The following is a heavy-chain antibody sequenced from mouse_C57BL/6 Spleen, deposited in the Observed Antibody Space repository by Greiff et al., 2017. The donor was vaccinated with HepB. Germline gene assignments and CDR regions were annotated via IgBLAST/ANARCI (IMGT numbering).Heavy chain of an antibody. J-gene: IGHJ1*03. Sequence: QVQLQQSGPELVKPGASVKISCKASGYAFSSSWMNWVKQRPGQGLEWIGRIYPGDGDTNYNEKFKGKATLTADKSSSTAYMQLSSLTSEDSAVYCCATPPAVGYFDVWGTGTTVTVSS. CDR2: IYPGDGDT. CDR1: GYAFSSSW. V-gene: IGHV1-82*01. CDR3: ATPPAVGYFDV.